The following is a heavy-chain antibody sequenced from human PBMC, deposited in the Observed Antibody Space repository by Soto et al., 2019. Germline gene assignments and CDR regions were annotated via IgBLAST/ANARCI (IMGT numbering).Heavy chain of an antibody. CDR3: ARDLPAGD. J-gene: IGHJ4*02. CDR2: ISYDGSNK. CDR1: GFTFSSYA. D-gene: IGHD3-10*01. Sequence: QVQLVESGGGVVQPGRSLRLSCAASGFTFSSYAMHWVRQAPGKGLEWVAVISYDGSNKYYADSVKGRFTISRDNSKNTLYLQMNGLRAEDTAVYYCARDLPAGDWGQGTLVTVSS. V-gene: IGHV3-30-3*01.